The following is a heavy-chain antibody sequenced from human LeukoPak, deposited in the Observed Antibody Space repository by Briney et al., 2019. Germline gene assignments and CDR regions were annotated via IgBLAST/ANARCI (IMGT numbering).Heavy chain of an antibody. CDR1: GFTFSNYW. D-gene: IGHD5-12*01. J-gene: IGHJ3*01. CDR3: ARVRLVGTRYDAFDL. Sequence: GGSLRLSCAASGFTFSNYWMTWVRQAPGKGQECVANIKQDGSDKYYVDSVKGRFTISRDNAKNSLYLQMNSLRAEDTAVYYCARVRLVGTRYDAFDLWGQGTMVTVSS. V-gene: IGHV3-7*01. CDR2: IKQDGSDK.